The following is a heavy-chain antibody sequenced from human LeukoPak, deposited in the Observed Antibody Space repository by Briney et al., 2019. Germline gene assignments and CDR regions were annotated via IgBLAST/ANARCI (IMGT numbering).Heavy chain of an antibody. Sequence: PGGSLRLSCAASGFTFNTYAMSWVRRAPGKGLEWVSTISGSGGSTYYADSVKGRFTISRDNSQNTLDLQMNSLRAEDTAVYYCAKGSGSSSIYWGQGTLVTVSS. D-gene: IGHD6-6*01. CDR1: GFTFNTYA. V-gene: IGHV3-23*01. CDR2: ISGSGGST. CDR3: AKGSGSSSIY. J-gene: IGHJ4*02.